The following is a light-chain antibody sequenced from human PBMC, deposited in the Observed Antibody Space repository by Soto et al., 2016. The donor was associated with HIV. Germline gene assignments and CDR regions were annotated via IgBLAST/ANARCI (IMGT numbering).Light chain of an antibody. CDR1: QDITTW. CDR2: KAS. CDR3: QQFGNKPYT. Sequence: DIQMTQSPSTLSAFVGDRVTITCRASQDITTWLAWYQQKPGKPPNLLIYKASNLQNGVPSRFSGSGSGTGFTLSINSLQPDDFATYYCQQFGNKPYTFGQGTKLEIK. V-gene: IGKV1-5*03. J-gene: IGKJ2*01.